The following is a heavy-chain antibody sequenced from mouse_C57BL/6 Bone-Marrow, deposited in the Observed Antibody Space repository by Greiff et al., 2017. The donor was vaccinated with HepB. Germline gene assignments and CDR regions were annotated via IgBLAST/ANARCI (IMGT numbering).Heavy chain of an antibody. J-gene: IGHJ2*01. CDR2: ISNGGGST. Sequence: DVKLVESGGGLVQPGGSLKLSCAASGFTFSDYYMYWVRQTPEKRLEWVAYISNGGGSTYYPDTVKGRFTISRDNAKNTLYLQMSRLKSEDTAMYYCARHDDYCFDCWGQGTTLTVSS. CDR3: ARHDDYCFDC. CDR1: GFTFSDYY. V-gene: IGHV5-12*01. D-gene: IGHD2-4*01.